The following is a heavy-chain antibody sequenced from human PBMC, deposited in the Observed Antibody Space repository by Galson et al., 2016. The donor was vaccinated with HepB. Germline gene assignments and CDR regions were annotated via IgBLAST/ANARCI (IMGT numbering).Heavy chain of an antibody. D-gene: IGHD2-15*01. CDR2: ISSSSHTI. CDR3: ARDETYCSGGSCYAVQIFDY. Sequence: SLRLSCAASGFTFSSYSMNWVRQAPGKGLEWLSYISSSSHTIYYAASVKGRSTISRDNAKNSLYLQMNSLRAEDTAVYYCARDETYCSGGSCYAVQIFDYWSKGTLVTVAT. J-gene: IGHJ4*02. CDR1: GFTFSSYS. V-gene: IGHV3-48*04.